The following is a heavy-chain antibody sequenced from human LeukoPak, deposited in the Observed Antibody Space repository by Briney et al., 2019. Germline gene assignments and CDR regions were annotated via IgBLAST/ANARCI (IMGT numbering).Heavy chain of an antibody. J-gene: IGHJ6*02. CDR1: GYTFTNYG. CDR3: ARGPYCSGGSCSDYYYYGMDV. D-gene: IGHD2-15*01. V-gene: IGHV1-3*01. CDR2: INAGNGNT. Sequence: ASVKVSCKASGYTFTNYGINWVRQAPGQGLEWMGWINAGNGNTKYSQKFQGGVTITRDTSASTAYMELSSLRSEDTAVYYCARGPYCSGGSCSDYYYYGMDVWGQGTTVTVSS.